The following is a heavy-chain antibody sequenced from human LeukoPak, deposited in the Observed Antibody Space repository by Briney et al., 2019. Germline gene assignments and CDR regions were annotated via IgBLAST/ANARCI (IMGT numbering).Heavy chain of an antibody. CDR3: ARASGEGDDY. CDR2: INSSCSYI. CDR1: GLPYSSHS. D-gene: IGHD3-10*01. V-gene: IGHV3-21*01. Sequence: PGGSLRLSRAASGLPYSSHSLNWVPQAPGKGLEGGSSINSSCSYIHYADSVEGRFTISRDNAKNSLYLQMNSLSSEATAVYYCARASGEGDDYWGQGTLVTVSS. J-gene: IGHJ4*02.